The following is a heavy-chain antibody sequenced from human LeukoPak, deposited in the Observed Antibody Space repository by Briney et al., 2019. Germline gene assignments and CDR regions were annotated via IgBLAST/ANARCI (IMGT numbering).Heavy chain of an antibody. CDR1: GFTFSDYV. CDR2: ITASGDST. J-gene: IGHJ4*02. Sequence: PGGSLRLSCAASGFTFSDYVMIWVRQAPGKGLEWVSGITASGDSTYYADSVKGRFTMSRDNSKNTVYLQMNSLRVDDTAVYYCARRDIVVIVSASDYWGQGTLVTVSS. CDR3: ARRDIVVIVSASDY. V-gene: IGHV3-23*01. D-gene: IGHD2-15*01.